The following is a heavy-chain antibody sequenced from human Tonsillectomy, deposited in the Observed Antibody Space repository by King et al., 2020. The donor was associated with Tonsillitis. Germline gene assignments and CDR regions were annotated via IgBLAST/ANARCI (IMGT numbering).Heavy chain of an antibody. CDR2: IYYIGST. V-gene: IGHV4-30-4*01. J-gene: IGHJ4*02. CDR1: DGSISSGDYY. Sequence: VQLQESGPGLVKPSQTLSLTCTVSDGSISSGDYYWSWIRQPSGKGLEWIGYIYYIGSTYYNPSLKSRVTISVDTSKNQFSLKLSSVTAADTAVFYCARARRGPGDYFDYWGQGTLVTVSS. CDR3: ARARRGPGDYFDY. D-gene: IGHD2-8*02.